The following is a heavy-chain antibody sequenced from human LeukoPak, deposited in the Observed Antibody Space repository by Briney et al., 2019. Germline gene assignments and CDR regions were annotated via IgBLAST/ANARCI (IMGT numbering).Heavy chain of an antibody. CDR2: ISGSGGST. J-gene: IGHJ5*02. Sequence: GGSLRLSCAASGFTFSSYAMSWVRQAPGKGLEWVSAISGSGGSTYYADSVKGRFTISRDNSKNTLYLQMNSLRAEDTAVYFCARSISRHDGWFDPWGQGTLVTVSS. D-gene: IGHD2-2*01. CDR3: ARSISRHDGWFDP. CDR1: GFTFSSYA. V-gene: IGHV3-23*01.